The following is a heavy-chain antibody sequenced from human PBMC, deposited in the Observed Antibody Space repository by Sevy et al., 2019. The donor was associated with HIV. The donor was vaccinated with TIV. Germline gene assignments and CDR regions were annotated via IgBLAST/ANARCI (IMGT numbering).Heavy chain of an antibody. Sequence: ASVKVSCKASGFTFSAYYLHWVRQAPGQGLEWMGRIHISSGATVYAHKFEGRVTLTRDTSISTAYMDLTTLTSDDTAIYDCARDLDSGVGWCFDLWGRGTLVTVSS. CDR3: ARDLDSGVGWCFDL. V-gene: IGHV1-2*06. CDR2: IHISSGAT. J-gene: IGHJ2*01. CDR1: GFTFSAYY. D-gene: IGHD3-3*01.